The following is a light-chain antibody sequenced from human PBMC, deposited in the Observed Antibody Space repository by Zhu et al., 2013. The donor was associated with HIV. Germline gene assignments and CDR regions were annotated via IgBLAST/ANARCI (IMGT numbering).Light chain of an antibody. CDR2: LGS. V-gene: IGKV2-28*01. Sequence: VMTQSPLSLPVTPGEPASISCRSSQSLLHSNGYNYLDWYLQKPGQSPQVLIYLGSNRASGVPDRFSGSGSGTDFTLKISRVEAEDVGVYYCFQALQLPLTFGGGTKVE. CDR1: QSLLHSNGYNY. CDR3: FQALQLPLT. J-gene: IGKJ4*01.